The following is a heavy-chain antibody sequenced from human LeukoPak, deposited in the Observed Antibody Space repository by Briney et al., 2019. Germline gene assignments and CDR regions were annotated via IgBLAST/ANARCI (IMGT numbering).Heavy chain of an antibody. D-gene: IGHD2-8*01. J-gene: IGHJ3*02. V-gene: IGHV3-64*04. CDR2: ISSNGGST. CDR3: AKDPNGDYLGAFDI. Sequence: GGSLRLSCSASGFTFSSYAMHWVRQAPGKGLEYVSAISSNGGSTYYADSVKGRFTISRDNSKNTLYLQMNSLRAEDTAVYYCAKDPNGDYLGAFDIWDQGTMVTVSS. CDR1: GFTFSSYA.